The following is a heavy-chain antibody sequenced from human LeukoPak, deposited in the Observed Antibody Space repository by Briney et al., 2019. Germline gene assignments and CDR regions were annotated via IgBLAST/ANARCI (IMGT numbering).Heavy chain of an antibody. V-gene: IGHV3-74*01. CDR1: RYTFSTYW. Sequence: GGSLRLSCAASRYTFSTYWMHWVRQAPGKGLVWVSRINSDGSTTSYADSVKGRFTISRDNAKNTLYLHMNSLRAEDTAVYYCARDLRGIGDETAYWGQGTLVTVSS. J-gene: IGHJ4*02. D-gene: IGHD3-16*01. CDR3: ARDLRGIGDETAY. CDR2: INSDGSTT.